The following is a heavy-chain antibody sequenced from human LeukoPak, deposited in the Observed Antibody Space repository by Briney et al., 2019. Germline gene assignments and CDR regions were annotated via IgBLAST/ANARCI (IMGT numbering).Heavy chain of an antibody. CDR2: ISDSGGRT. Sequence: GGSLRLSCAVSGITLSNYGMSWVRQAPGKGLEWVAGISDSGGRTNYADSVKGRFTISRDNPKNTLYLQMNSLRAEDTAVYYCARGSSWLDYWGQGTLVTVSS. CDR1: GITLSNYG. V-gene: IGHV3-23*01. CDR3: ARGSSWLDY. D-gene: IGHD6-13*01. J-gene: IGHJ4*02.